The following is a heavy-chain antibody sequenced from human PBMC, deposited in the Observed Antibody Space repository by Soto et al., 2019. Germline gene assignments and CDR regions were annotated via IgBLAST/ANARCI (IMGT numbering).Heavy chain of an antibody. J-gene: IGHJ5*02. CDR3: ARDDRWFGESPNNWFDP. V-gene: IGHV3-30-3*01. CDR1: GFTFSSYA. D-gene: IGHD3-10*01. Sequence: GGSRRLSCAASGFTFSSYAMHWVRQAPGKGLEWVAVISYDGSNKYYADSVKGRFTISRDNSKNTLYLQMNSLRAEDTAVYYCARDDRWFGESPNNWFDPWGQGTLVTVSS. CDR2: ISYDGSNK.